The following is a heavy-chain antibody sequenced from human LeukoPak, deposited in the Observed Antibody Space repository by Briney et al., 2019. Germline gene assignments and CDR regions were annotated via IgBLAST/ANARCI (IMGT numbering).Heavy chain of an antibody. V-gene: IGHV4-59*12. J-gene: IGHJ2*01. CDR2: FYYSGNT. Sequence: SETLSLTCTISSGSISVYYWNWIRQPPGQGLEWIGSFYYSGNTNYNPSLKSRVTISFDTSNNQFSLKLTSVTAADTARYYCARSSSSLDWYFDLWGRGTLITVSS. CDR1: SGSISVYY. D-gene: IGHD2-2*01. CDR3: ARSSSSLDWYFDL.